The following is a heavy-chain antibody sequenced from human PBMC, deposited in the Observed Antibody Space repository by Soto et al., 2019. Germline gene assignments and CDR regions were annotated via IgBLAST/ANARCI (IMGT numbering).Heavy chain of an antibody. CDR1: GFTFSSYA. D-gene: IGHD3-22*01. V-gene: IGHV3-23*01. CDR3: AKAMIVVVSPPDAFDI. CDR2: ISGSGGST. J-gene: IGHJ3*02. Sequence: GSLRLSCAASGFTFSSYAMSWVRQAPGKGLELVSAISGSGGSTYYADSVKGRFTISRDNSKNTLYLQMNSLRAEDTAVYYCAKAMIVVVSPPDAFDIWGQGTMVTVSS.